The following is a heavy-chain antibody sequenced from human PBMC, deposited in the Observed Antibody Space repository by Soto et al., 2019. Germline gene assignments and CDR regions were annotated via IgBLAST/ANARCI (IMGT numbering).Heavy chain of an antibody. CDR3: ARGRYCLAGRCFPNWFDS. CDR2: IYKSATT. V-gene: IGHV4-30-4*01. Sequence: TLSLTCSVSGDSISNLDYFWSWIRQPPGQALEYIGYIYKSATTYYNPSFESRVAISVDTSKSQFSLNVTSVTAADTAVYFCARGRYCLAGRCFPNWFDSWGQGALVTVSS. CDR1: GDSISNLDYF. J-gene: IGHJ5*01. D-gene: IGHD2-15*01.